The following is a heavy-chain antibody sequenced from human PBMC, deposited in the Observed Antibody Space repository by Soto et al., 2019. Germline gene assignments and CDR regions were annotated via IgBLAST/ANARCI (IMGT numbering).Heavy chain of an antibody. CDR3: ARGYPAATLDNWFDP. Sequence: QVQLVQSGAEVKKPGASVKVSCKASGYTFTSYDINWVRQATGQGLEWMGWMNPNSGNTGYAQKFQGRVTMTKNTSISTAYMELSSLRYEDTAVYYCARGYPAATLDNWFDPWGQGTLVTVSS. J-gene: IGHJ5*02. V-gene: IGHV1-8*01. CDR1: GYTFTSYD. D-gene: IGHD2-2*01. CDR2: MNPNSGNT.